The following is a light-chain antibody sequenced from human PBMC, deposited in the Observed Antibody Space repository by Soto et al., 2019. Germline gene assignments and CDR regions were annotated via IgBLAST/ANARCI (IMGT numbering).Light chain of an antibody. CDR1: QTIRTF. V-gene: IGKV1-39*01. J-gene: IGKJ4*01. CDR2: SAS. Sequence: DIQLTQSPDSLSASVGDRVTITCRASQTIRTFLNWYQQKSGKAPKVLIYSASTLQSGVPSRFSGSGSGTDFTLTINSLQPEDFATYYCQQGYNAPRTFGGGTKVEIK. CDR3: QQGYNAPRT.